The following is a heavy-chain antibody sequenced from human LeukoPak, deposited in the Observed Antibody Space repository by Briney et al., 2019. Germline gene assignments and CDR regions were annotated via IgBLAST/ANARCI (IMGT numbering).Heavy chain of an antibody. V-gene: IGHV4-59*01. CDR3: VRHVYYYGSRNSDDAFDI. CDR2: IYYSGST. D-gene: IGHD3-10*01. J-gene: IGHJ3*02. CDR1: GVSLSRNY. Sequence: SETLSLTCTVSGVSLSRNYWSWIRQTPGKGLEWIGYIYYSGSTNYNPSLKSRVTISVDTSKNQFSLKLRSVTAADTAVYYCVRHVYYYGSRNSDDAFDIWGQGTMVTVSS.